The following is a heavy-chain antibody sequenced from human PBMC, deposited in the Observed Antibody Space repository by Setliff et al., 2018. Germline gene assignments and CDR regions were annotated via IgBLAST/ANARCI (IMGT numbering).Heavy chain of an antibody. Sequence: GGSLRLSCAASGFIFSTYWMSWVRQAPGKGLEWVANIKQDGSDKYYVESVKGRFTISRDNAKNPLYLQMNSLRAEETAVYYCARLREDDGDYYYFDYWGQGTLVTVSS. CDR3: ARLREDDGDYYYFDY. CDR2: IKQDGSDK. V-gene: IGHV3-7*01. J-gene: IGHJ4*02. D-gene: IGHD4-17*01. CDR1: GFIFSTYW.